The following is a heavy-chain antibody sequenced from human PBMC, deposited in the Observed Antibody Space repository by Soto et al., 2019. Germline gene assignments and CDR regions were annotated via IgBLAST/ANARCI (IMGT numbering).Heavy chain of an antibody. J-gene: IGHJ6*02. Sequence: ASVKVSCKASGYTFTSYDINWVRQATGQGLEWMGWMNPNSGNTGYAQKFQGRVTMTRNTSISTAYMELSSLRSEDTAVYYCARDRGRGSSSYYYYGMDVWGQGTTVTVSS. CDR3: ARDRGRGSSSYYYYGMDV. CDR2: MNPNSGNT. D-gene: IGHD6-13*01. CDR1: GYTFTSYD. V-gene: IGHV1-8*01.